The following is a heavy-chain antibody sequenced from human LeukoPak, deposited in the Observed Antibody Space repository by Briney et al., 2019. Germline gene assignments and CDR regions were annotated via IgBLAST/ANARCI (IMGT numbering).Heavy chain of an antibody. J-gene: IGHJ4*02. V-gene: IGHV3-30*18. CDR2: ISYDGSNK. CDR1: GFTFSSYG. D-gene: IGHD3/OR15-3a*01. CDR3: AKEGGVLDAVVH. Sequence: TGRSLRLSCAASGFTFSSYGMHWVRQAPGKGLEWVAVISYDGSNKYYADSVKGRFTISRDNSKNTLYLQMNSLRAEDTAVYYCAKEGGVLDAVVHWGQGTLVTVSS.